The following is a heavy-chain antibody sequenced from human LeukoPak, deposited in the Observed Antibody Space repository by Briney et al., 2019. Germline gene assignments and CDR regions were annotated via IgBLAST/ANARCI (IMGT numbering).Heavy chain of an antibody. CDR2: IYHSGST. V-gene: IGHV4-30-2*01. Sequence: SETLSLTCAVSGGSISSGGYSWSWIRQPPGKGLEWIGYIYHSGSTYYNPSLKSRVTISVDRSKNQFSLKLSSVTAADTAVYYCARPGSLFGYGGNLPFDYWGQGTLVTVSS. J-gene: IGHJ4*02. CDR3: ARPGSLFGYGGNLPFDY. CDR1: GGSISSGGYS. D-gene: IGHD4-23*01.